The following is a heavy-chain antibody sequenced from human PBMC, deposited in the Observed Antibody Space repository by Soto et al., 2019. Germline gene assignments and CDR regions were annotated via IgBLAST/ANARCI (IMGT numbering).Heavy chain of an antibody. J-gene: IGHJ6*02. CDR2: IIPIFGTA. CDR1: GGTFSSYA. D-gene: IGHD4-17*01. CDR3: SRVVEVDYGDHNKSSGMNV. Sequence: QVQLVQSGAEVKKPGSSVKVSCKASGGTFSSYAISWERQAPGQGLEWMGGIIPIFGTANYAQKFQGRVTHTADESTGRCNMELSSLRSEDTAGNYCSRVVEVDYGDHNKSSGMNVWGQGSTVTVS. V-gene: IGHV1-69*12.